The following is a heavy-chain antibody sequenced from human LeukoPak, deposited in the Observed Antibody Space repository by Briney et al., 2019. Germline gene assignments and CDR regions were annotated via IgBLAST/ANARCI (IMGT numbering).Heavy chain of an antibody. J-gene: IGHJ4*02. CDR2: IYYSGST. Sequence: TSETLSLTCTVSGGSISSYYWSWIRQPPGKGLEWIGYIYYSGSTNYNPSLKSRVTISVDTSKNQFSLKLSSVTAADTAVYYCARLGGLPEGVTYEDYWGQGTLVTVSS. CDR1: GGSISSYY. D-gene: IGHD3-16*01. V-gene: IGHV4-59*01. CDR3: ARLGGLPEGVTYEDY.